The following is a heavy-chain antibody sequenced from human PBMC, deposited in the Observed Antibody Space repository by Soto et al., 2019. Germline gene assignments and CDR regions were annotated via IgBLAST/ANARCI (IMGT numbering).Heavy chain of an antibody. J-gene: IGHJ3*02. CDR3: ARDRHYGSGRKSDFDI. Sequence: QVQLVESGGGVVQPGRSLRLSCAASGFTLSTYDMHWVRQAPGKGLERVVVIGDHGSNKYYADSVKGRFTISRDNSKNTLYLQMNSLTAEDTAVYFCARDRHYGSGRKSDFDIWGQGTMVTVSS. CDR2: IGDHGSNK. CDR1: GFTLSTYD. V-gene: IGHV3-33*01. D-gene: IGHD3-10*01.